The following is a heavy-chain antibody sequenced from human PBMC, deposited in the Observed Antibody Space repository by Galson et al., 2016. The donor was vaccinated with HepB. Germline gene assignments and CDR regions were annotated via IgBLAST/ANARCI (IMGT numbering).Heavy chain of an antibody. CDR3: ATPRGYSYGYWDDTTTDY. V-gene: IGHV3-30*03. D-gene: IGHD5-18*01. CDR2: ISHDGSDK. Sequence: SLRLSCAASGFSFSSHGMHWVRQAPGKGLEWVALISHDGSDKFYAVSVKGRFTISRDNSKNTLYLQMNSLRAEDTAVYYCATPRGYSYGYWDDTTTDYWGQGTLVTVSS. CDR1: GFSFSSHG. J-gene: IGHJ4*02.